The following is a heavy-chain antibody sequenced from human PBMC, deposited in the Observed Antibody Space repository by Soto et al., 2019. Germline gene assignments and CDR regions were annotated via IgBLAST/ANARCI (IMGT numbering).Heavy chain of an antibody. Sequence: SVKVSCKASGGTFSSYAISWVRQAPGQGLEWMGGIIPIFGTANYAQKFQGRVTITADESTSTAYMELSSLRSEDTAVYYCARDPEYSSSRNYGMDVWGQGTTVTVPS. CDR3: ARDPEYSSSRNYGMDV. D-gene: IGHD6-6*01. CDR1: GGTFSSYA. CDR2: IIPIFGTA. V-gene: IGHV1-69*13. J-gene: IGHJ6*02.